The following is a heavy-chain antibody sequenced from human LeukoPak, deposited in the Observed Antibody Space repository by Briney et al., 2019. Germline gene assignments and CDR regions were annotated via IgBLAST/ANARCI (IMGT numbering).Heavy chain of an antibody. CDR3: ARRYCSGGSCYSGFDY. Sequence: SETLSLTCTVSGGSISSFYCSWIRQPPGKGLEWIGYIYSSGSTNYNPSLKSRATMSVDTSKNQFSLKLSSVTAADTAVYYCARRYCSGGSCYSGFDYWGQGTLVTVSS. CDR1: GGSISSFY. V-gene: IGHV4-59*08. CDR2: IYSSGST. D-gene: IGHD2-15*01. J-gene: IGHJ4*02.